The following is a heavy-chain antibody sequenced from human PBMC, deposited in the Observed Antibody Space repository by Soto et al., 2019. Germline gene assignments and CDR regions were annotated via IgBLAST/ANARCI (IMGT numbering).Heavy chain of an antibody. CDR1: GYTFTSYY. Sequence: ASVKVSCKASGYTFTSYYMHWVRQAPGQGLEWMGIINPSGGSTSYAQKFQGRVTMTRDTSTSTVYMELSSLRSEDTAVYYCARRSARITIFGVANYYYMDVWGKGTTVTVSS. J-gene: IGHJ6*03. CDR2: INPSGGST. V-gene: IGHV1-46*03. D-gene: IGHD3-3*01. CDR3: ARRSARITIFGVANYYYMDV.